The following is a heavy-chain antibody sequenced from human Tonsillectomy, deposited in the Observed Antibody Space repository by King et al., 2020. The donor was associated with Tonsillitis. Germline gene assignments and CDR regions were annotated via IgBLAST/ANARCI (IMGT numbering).Heavy chain of an antibody. D-gene: IGHD3-22*01. J-gene: IGHJ1*01. CDR2: IYYSGST. CDR1: GGSISSGGHY. V-gene: IGHV4-31*03. Sequence: VQLQESGPGLVKPSQTLSLTCTVSGGSISSGGHYWNWIRQHPGKGLEWIGYIYYSGSTYYNPSLKSRVSISVDTSKNQFSLKLSSVTAADTAVYYCASRSTYYYDSSGYPLEYFQHWGQGTLVTVSS. CDR3: ASRSTYYYDSSGYPLEYFQH.